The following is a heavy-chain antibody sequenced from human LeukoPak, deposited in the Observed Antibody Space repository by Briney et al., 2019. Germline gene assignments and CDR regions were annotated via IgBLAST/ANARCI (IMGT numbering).Heavy chain of an antibody. CDR1: GFTFSDYY. J-gene: IGHJ4*02. V-gene: IGHV3-11*01. Sequence: PGGSLRLSCAASGFTFSDYYMSWIRQAPGKGLEWVSYISSSGSTIYYADSVKGRFTISRDNAKNSLYLQMNSLRAEDTAVYYCARDPRRYCSGGSCDTGFDYWGQGTLVTVSS. CDR2: ISSSGSTI. D-gene: IGHD2-15*01. CDR3: ARDPRRYCSGGSCDTGFDY.